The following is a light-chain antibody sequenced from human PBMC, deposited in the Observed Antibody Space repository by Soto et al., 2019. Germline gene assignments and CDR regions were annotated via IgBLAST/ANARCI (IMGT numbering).Light chain of an antibody. Sequence: QSALTQPPSASGSPGQSVTISCTGTSSDAGGYNYVSWYQQRPGTAPKLIIYEVNKRPSGVPDRVFGSKSGNTASLTVSGLQAEDEADYYCCSFAGTNSFVFGTGTKVTVL. CDR1: SSDAGGYNY. CDR2: EVN. J-gene: IGLJ1*01. CDR3: CSFAGTNSFV. V-gene: IGLV2-8*01.